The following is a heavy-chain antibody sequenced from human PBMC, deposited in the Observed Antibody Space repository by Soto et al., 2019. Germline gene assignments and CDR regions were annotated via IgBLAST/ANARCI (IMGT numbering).Heavy chain of an antibody. J-gene: IGHJ4*02. CDR3: AKERVRDFDG. Sequence: VQLVESGGGLVRPGGSLRLSCAASGFTFDDHAMHWVRQAPGKGLEWISAITGNSVALDYADSVKGRFTISRDNAKNSLYLQMTSLRPEDTALYYCAKERVRDFDGWGQGTLVTVSS. D-gene: IGHD3-9*01. V-gene: IGHV3-9*01. CDR2: ITGNSVAL. CDR1: GFTFDDHA.